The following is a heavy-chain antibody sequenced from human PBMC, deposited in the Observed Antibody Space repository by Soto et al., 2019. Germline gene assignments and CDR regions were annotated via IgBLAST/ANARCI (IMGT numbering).Heavy chain of an antibody. J-gene: IGHJ4*02. CDR2: INPNSGGT. Sequence: WASVKVSCKASGYTFTGYYMHWVRQAPGQGLEWMGWINPNSGGTNYAQKFQGRVTMTRDTSISTAYMELSRLRSDDTAVYYCARDRDYYDSSGYDYWGQGTLVTVSS. D-gene: IGHD3-22*01. V-gene: IGHV1-2*02. CDR1: GYTFTGYY. CDR3: ARDRDYYDSSGYDY.